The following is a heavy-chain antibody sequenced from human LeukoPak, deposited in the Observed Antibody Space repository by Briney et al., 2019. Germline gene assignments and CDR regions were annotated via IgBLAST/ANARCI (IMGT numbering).Heavy chain of an antibody. J-gene: IGHJ6*03. CDR2: IIPIFGTA. CDR3: ARYYSDYYYMDV. Sequence: GASVTVSFKSSVGTFIIYAISWVRQAPGQGLEWMGGIIPIFGTANYAQKFQGRVTITADESTSTAYMELSSLRSEDTAVYYCARYYSDYYYMDVWGKGTTVTVSS. CDR1: VGTFIIYA. V-gene: IGHV1-69*13. D-gene: IGHD4-11*01.